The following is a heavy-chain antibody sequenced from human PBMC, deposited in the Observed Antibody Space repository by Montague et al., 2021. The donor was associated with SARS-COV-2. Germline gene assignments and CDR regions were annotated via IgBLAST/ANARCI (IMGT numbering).Heavy chain of an antibody. Sequence: CAISGDSASSNSVAWSWIGQSPSRGLEWLGRTYYRSKWYSDYAPXVRGRLTVNPDASKNEFSLELNYVTPGDTAVYYCVRYSGWFYFDFWGQGTLVTVSS. J-gene: IGHJ4*02. CDR3: VRYSGWFYFDF. CDR2: TYYRSKWYS. V-gene: IGHV6-1*01. CDR1: GDSASSNSVA. D-gene: IGHD6-19*01.